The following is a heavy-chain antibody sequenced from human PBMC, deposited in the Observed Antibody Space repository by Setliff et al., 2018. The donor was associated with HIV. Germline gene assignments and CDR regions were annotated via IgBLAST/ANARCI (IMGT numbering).Heavy chain of an antibody. CDR1: GGSITSSSYY. CDR3: ARDGGVGTTPKGGWFDP. V-gene: IGHV4-39*07. D-gene: IGHD3-16*01. CDR2: IYYSGST. J-gene: IGHJ5*02. Sequence: SETLSLTCTVSGGSITSSSYYWGWIRQPPGRGLEWIGTIYYSGSTSYYNPSLKSRLTISVDPSSNQFSLRLSSVTTADTALYYCARDGGVGTTPKGGWFDPWGQVTLVTVSS.